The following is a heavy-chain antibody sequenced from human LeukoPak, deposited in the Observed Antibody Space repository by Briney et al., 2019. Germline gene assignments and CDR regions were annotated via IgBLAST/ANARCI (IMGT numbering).Heavy chain of an antibody. CDR3: ARETRSSSWLTNNWFDP. J-gene: IGHJ5*02. CDR2: IIPILGIA. CDR1: GGTFSSYA. V-gene: IGHV1-69*04. D-gene: IGHD6-13*01. Sequence: SVKVSCKASGGTFSSYAISWVRQAPGQGLEWMGRIIPILGIANYAQKFQGRVTITADKSTSTAYMELSSLRSEDTAVYYCARETRSSSWLTNNWFDPWGQGTLVTVSS.